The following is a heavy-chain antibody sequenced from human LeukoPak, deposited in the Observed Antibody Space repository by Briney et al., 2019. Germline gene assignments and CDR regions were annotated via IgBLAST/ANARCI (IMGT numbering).Heavy chain of an antibody. D-gene: IGHD2-15*01. J-gene: IGHJ4*02. V-gene: IGHV1-2*02. CDR1: GYTFTGYY. CDR2: INPNSGGT. Sequence: ASVKVSCKASGYTFTGYYMHWVRQAPGQGLEWMGWINPNSGGTNYAQKFQGRVTMTRDTSISTAYMEVSRLRSDDTAVYYCARLVVVAASKVDYWGQGTLVSVSS. CDR3: ARLVVVAASKVDY.